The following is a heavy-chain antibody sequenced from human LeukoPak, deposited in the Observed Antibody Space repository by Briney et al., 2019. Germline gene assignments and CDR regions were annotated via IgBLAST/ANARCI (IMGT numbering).Heavy chain of an antibody. CDR3: AREIVGSRNYYYYYMDV. V-gene: IGHV1-69*13. Sequence: SVKVSCKASGYTFTSYYMHWVRQAPGQGLEWMGGIIPIFGTANYAQKFQGRVTITADESTSTAYMELSSLRSEDTAVYYCAREIVGSRNYYYYYMDVWGKGTTVTVSS. CDR2: IIPIFGTA. CDR1: GYTFTSYY. J-gene: IGHJ6*03. D-gene: IGHD1-14*01.